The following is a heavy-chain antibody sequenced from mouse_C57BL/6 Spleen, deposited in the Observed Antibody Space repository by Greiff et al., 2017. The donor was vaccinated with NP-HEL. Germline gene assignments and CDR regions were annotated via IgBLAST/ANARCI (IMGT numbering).Heavy chain of an antibody. CDR1: GFTFSDYG. CDR2: ISSGSSTI. D-gene: IGHD1-1*01. CDR3: ARSDGTSYGDYFDY. J-gene: IGHJ2*01. Sequence: DVKLVESGGGLVKPGGSLKLSCAASGFTFSDYGMHWVRQAPEKGLEWVAYISSGSSTIYYADTVKGRFTISRDNAKNTLFLQMTSLRSEDTAMYYCARSDGTSYGDYFDYWGQGTTLTVSS. V-gene: IGHV5-17*01.